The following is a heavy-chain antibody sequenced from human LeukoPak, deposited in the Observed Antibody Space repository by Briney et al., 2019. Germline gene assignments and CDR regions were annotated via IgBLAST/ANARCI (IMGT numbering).Heavy chain of an antibody. Sequence: PSETLSLTCSVSGGSISSYSWSWIRQPPGKGLEWIGSIYYSGSTYYNPSLKSRVTISVDTSKNQFSLKLSSVTATDTAVYYCARQGSYYPLVNYWGQGTLVTVSS. V-gene: IGHV4-59*05. CDR1: GGSISSYS. D-gene: IGHD1-26*01. CDR3: ARQGSYYPLVNY. J-gene: IGHJ4*02. CDR2: IYYSGST.